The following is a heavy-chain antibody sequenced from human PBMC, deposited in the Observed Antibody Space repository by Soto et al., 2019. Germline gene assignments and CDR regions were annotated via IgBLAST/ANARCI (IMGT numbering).Heavy chain of an antibody. CDR2: ISGSGGST. J-gene: IGHJ4*02. V-gene: IGHV3-23*01. CDR1: GFTFSSYA. CDR3: AKDSDYYGSGSSNFDY. Sequence: GGSLRLSCAASGFTFSSYAMSWVRQAPGKGLEWVSAISGSGGSTYYADSVKGRFTISRDNSKNTLYLQMNSLRAEDTAVYYCAKDSDYYGSGSSNFDYWGQGTLVTVSS. D-gene: IGHD3-10*01.